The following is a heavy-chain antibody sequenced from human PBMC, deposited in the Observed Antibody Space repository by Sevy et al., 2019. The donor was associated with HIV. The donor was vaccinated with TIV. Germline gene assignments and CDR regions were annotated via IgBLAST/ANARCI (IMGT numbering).Heavy chain of an antibody. Sequence: ASVKVSCKASGYTFTNYEINWVRQATGQGLEWMGRMNPNSGETGYAPQFHGRVTMTRNTSLKIAYMELSSLTSDDTAVYYCARDEQRPYYYGSGNMGHWGQGILVTVSS. J-gene: IGHJ4*02. CDR2: MNPNSGET. CDR1: GYTFTNYE. D-gene: IGHD3-10*01. CDR3: ARDEQRPYYYGSGNMGH. V-gene: IGHV1-8*01.